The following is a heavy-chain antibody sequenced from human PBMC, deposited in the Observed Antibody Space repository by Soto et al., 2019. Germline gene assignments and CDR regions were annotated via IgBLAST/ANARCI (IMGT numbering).Heavy chain of an antibody. V-gene: IGHV4-31*03. D-gene: IGHD6-19*01. Sequence: SETLSLTCTVSGGSISSGGYYWSWIRQHPGKGLEWIGYIYYSGSTYYNPSLKSRVTISVDTSKNHFSLRLSPVTAADTAVYYCAREYSSGWYVAFDIWGQGTMVTVSS. CDR3: AREYSSGWYVAFDI. CDR2: IYYSGST. J-gene: IGHJ3*02. CDR1: GGSISSGGYY.